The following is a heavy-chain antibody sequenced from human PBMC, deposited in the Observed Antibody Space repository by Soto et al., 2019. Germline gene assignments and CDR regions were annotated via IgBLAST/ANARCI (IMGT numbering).Heavy chain of an antibody. V-gene: IGHV3-23*01. CDR3: AKDVYGGNTEIDS. Sequence: GGSLRLSCAASGFTFTNYAMSWVRLAPGQGLEWVSTIPGSGGHKLHPEYADSVKGRFTISRDNSKDSLYPQMDSLSAEDTAVYYCAKDVYGGNTEIDSWSQGTRVTVSS. D-gene: IGHD2-15*01. CDR2: IPGSGGHKLHP. J-gene: IGHJ4*02. CDR1: GFTFTNYA.